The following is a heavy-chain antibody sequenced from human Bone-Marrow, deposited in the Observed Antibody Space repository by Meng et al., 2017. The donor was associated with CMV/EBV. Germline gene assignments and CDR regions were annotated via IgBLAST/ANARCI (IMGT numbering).Heavy chain of an antibody. CDR1: GASISSYY. Sequence: SCTVSGASISSYYWSWIRQPPGKGPEWIGHIYDKGSTNHNPSLKSRVTISVDTSKNHFSLKLTSVTAADTAVYYCAPSDCSSTSCYNPDAFDIWGQGTMVTVS. J-gene: IGHJ3*02. CDR2: IYDKGST. V-gene: IGHV4-59*01. CDR3: APSDCSSTSCYNPDAFDI. D-gene: IGHD2-2*02.